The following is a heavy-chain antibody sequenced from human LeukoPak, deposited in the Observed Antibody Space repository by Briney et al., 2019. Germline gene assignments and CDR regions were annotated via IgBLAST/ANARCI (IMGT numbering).Heavy chain of an antibody. CDR3: AVTYYNDSSGYYYFDY. CDR2: INPNSGGT. V-gene: IGHV1-2*06. Sequence: ASVKVSCKASGYTFTGYYMHWVRQAPGQGLEWMGRINPNSGGTNYAQKFQGRVTMTRDTSISTAYMELSRLRSDDTAVYYWAVTYYNDSSGYYYFDYWGQGTLVTVSS. CDR1: GYTFTGYY. D-gene: IGHD3-22*01. J-gene: IGHJ4*02.